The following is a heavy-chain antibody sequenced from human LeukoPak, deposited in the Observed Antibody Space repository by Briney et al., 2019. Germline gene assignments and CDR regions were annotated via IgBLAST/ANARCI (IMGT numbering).Heavy chain of an antibody. CDR2: ISYDGSNK. J-gene: IGHJ6*02. Sequence: GGSLRLSCAASGFTFSSYAMHWVRQAPGKGLEWVAVISYDGSNKYYADSVKGRFTISRDNSKNTLYLQMNSLRAEDTAVYYCAKGPQTLYGSGSYYRYGMDVWGQGTTVTVSS. D-gene: IGHD3-10*01. V-gene: IGHV3-30*04. CDR1: GFTFSSYA. CDR3: AKGPQTLYGSGSYYRYGMDV.